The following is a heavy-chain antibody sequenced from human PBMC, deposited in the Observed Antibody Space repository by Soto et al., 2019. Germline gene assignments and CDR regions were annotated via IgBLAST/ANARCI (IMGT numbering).Heavy chain of an antibody. CDR2: IYYSGST. Sequence: SETLSLTCTVSGGSISSSSYYWGWIRQPPGKGLEWIGSIYYSGSTYYNPSLKSRVTISVDTSKNQFSLKLSSVTAADTAVYYCARTIVVVHYYYMDVWGKGTTVTVSS. CDR3: ARTIVVVHYYYMDV. D-gene: IGHD2-2*01. V-gene: IGHV4-39*07. CDR1: GGSISSSSYY. J-gene: IGHJ6*03.